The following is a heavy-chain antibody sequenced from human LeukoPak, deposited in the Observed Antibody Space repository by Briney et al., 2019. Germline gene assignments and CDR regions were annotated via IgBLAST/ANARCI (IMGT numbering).Heavy chain of an antibody. CDR3: AKDDFVVRITGKTSPFDY. D-gene: IGHD1/OR15-1a*01. V-gene: IGHV3-23*01. CDR1: GFPFSSYA. CDR2: ISGSGGST. Sequence: GGSLRLSCAASGFPFSSYAMSWVRQAPGKGLEWVSAISGSGGSTYYADSVKGRFTISRDNSKNTLYLQMNSLRAEDTAVYYCAKDDFVVRITGKTSPFDYWGQGTLVTVSS. J-gene: IGHJ4*02.